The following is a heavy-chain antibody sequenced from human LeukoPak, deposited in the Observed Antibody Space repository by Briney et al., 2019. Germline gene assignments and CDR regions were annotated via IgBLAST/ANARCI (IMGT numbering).Heavy chain of an antibody. V-gene: IGHV3-33*01. CDR2: IYSDGSNK. J-gene: IGHJ4*02. Sequence: PGKSLRLSCAASGFTFSDYGIHWVRQAPGKGLEWVGVIYSDGSNKYLIDSVKGRFTISRDDSKNTVFLQMNSLRVDDTSVYYCARDLKSGYMDSWGQGALVTVSS. CDR3: ARDLKSGYMDS. CDR1: GFTFSDYG. D-gene: IGHD3-3*01.